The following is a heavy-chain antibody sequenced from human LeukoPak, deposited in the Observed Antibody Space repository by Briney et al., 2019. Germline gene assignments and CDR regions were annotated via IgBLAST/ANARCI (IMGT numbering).Heavy chain of an antibody. J-gene: IGHJ4*02. CDR1: GYTXTGHY. D-gene: IGHD3-22*01. Sequence: GASVKVSCKVSGYTXTGHYMHWVRQAPGQGLEWMGWINPNSGGTNYAQKFQGRVTMTRDTSISTAYMELSRLRSDDTAVYYCARYYNDTSGYSPYYFDYWGQGTLVTVSS. V-gene: IGHV1-2*02. CDR3: ARYYNDTSGYSPYYFDY. CDR2: INPNSGGT.